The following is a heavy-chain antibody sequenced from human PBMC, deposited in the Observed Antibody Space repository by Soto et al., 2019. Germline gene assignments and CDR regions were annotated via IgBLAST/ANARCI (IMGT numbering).Heavy chain of an antibody. CDR3: AKDRGFVEWFPRQIDH. Sequence: QEQLVESGGGVVQPGRSLRLSCEASGFTFSTYGIHWVRQTPGKGLDWVAAISYDGVNKYYAGSVKGRFTVSRDNSKNTVYLQLTSLTFEDTAIYYCAKDRGFVEWFPRQIDHWGQGTLVTVSS. CDR2: ISYDGVNK. V-gene: IGHV3-30*18. D-gene: IGHD3-3*01. CDR1: GFTFSTYG. J-gene: IGHJ4*02.